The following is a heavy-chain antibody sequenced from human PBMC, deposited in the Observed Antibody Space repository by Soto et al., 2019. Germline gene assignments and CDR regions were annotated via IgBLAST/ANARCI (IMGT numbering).Heavy chain of an antibody. D-gene: IGHD3-22*01. CDR1: GYTFTSYG. CDR2: ISAYNGNT. CDR3: ASQHYYDSSGWSDAFDI. J-gene: IGHJ3*02. Sequence: ASVKVSCKASGYTFTSYGISWVRQAPGQGLEWMGWISAYNGNTNYAQKLQGRVTMTTDTSTSTAYMELRSLGSDDTAVYYCASQHYYDSSGWSDAFDIWGQGTMVTVS. V-gene: IGHV1-18*01.